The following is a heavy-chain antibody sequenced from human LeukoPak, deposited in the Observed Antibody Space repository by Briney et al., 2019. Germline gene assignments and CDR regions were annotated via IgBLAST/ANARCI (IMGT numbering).Heavy chain of an antibody. CDR3: AREAREDIVVVPAAPRGNWFDP. CDR2: ISAYNGNT. J-gene: IGHJ5*02. D-gene: IGHD2-2*01. Sequence: ASVKVSCKASGYTFTSYGISWVRQAPGQGLEWLGWISAYNGNTNYAQKFQGRVTMTTDTSTSTAYMELRSLRSDDTAVYYCAREAREDIVVVPAAPRGNWFDPWGQGTLVTVSS. V-gene: IGHV1-18*01. CDR1: GYTFTSYG.